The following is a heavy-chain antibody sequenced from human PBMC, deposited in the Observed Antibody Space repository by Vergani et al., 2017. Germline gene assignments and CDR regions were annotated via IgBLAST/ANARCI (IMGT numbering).Heavy chain of an antibody. CDR3: ASIRGACRAAYCHSYDF. D-gene: IGHD2-15*01. CDR2: MDYSGSN. CDR1: GDSVISTDYH. J-gene: IGHJ4*02. Sequence: QVQLQESGPGLVKPSETLSLTCTVSGDSVISTDYHWGWIRQPPGKGLEWIGSMDYSGSNSYNPSLESRLSISFETPKNQFSMRLTSVTAADTAVYYCASIRGACRAAYCHSYDFWGPGTLVGVSS. V-gene: IGHV4-39*01.